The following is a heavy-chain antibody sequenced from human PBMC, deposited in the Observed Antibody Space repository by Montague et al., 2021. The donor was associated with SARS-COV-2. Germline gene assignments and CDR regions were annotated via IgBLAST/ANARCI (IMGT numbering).Heavy chain of an antibody. CDR2: ISTSGSS. CDR3: ARDRRGMAMAGRAYYYYMDV. J-gene: IGHJ6*03. CDR1: GGSISSSSYY. Sequence: TLSLTCTVSGGSISSSSYYWGWIRQPAGKGLEWIGHISTSGSSSYNPSLKSRVTIILDTSKQQFSLELTSVTAADTAVYYCARDRRGMAMAGRAYYYYMDVWGKGTTVTVSS. V-gene: IGHV4-61*09. D-gene: IGHD6-19*01.